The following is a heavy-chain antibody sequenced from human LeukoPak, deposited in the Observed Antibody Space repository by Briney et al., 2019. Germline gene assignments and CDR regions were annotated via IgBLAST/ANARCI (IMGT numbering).Heavy chain of an antibody. CDR3: TPGMGDY. D-gene: IGHD3-16*01. CDR1: GXTFKNVW. Sequence: GGSLRLSCAASGXTFKNVWMSWVRQAPGKGLEWVGRIKRRSDGGTTDYAAPVQGRFTISRDDSENTLYLQMNSLKIEDTAVYYCTPGMGDYWGQGTLVTVSS. J-gene: IGHJ4*02. V-gene: IGHV3-15*01. CDR2: IKRRSDGGTT.